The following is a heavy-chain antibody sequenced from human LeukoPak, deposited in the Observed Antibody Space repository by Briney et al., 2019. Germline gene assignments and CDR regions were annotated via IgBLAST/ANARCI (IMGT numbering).Heavy chain of an antibody. J-gene: IGHJ5*02. D-gene: IGHD3-10*01. CDR2: INHSGST. V-gene: IGHV4-34*01. CDR3: ARVRITMVRGVIIKSFDP. Sequence: SETLSLTCAVYGGPFSGYYWSWIRQPPGKGLEWIGEINHSGSTNYNPSLKSRVTISVDTSKNQFSLKLSSVTAADTAVYYCARVRITMVRGVIIKSFDPWGQGTLVTVSS. CDR1: GGPFSGYY.